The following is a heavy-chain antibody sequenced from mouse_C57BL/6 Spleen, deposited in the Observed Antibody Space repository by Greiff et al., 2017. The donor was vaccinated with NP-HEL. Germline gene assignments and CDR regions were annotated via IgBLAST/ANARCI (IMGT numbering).Heavy chain of an antibody. CDR3: ARSLYGYLYYYAMDY. CDR2: IDPSDSYT. D-gene: IGHD2-2*01. CDR1: GYTFTSYW. V-gene: IGHV1-69*01. J-gene: IGHJ4*01. Sequence: QVQLQQSGAELVMPGASVKLSCKASGYTFTSYWMHWVKQRPGQGLEWIGEIDPSDSYTNYNQKFKGKSTLTVDKSSSTAYMQLSSLTSEDSAVYYCARSLYGYLYYYAMDYWGQGTSVTVSS.